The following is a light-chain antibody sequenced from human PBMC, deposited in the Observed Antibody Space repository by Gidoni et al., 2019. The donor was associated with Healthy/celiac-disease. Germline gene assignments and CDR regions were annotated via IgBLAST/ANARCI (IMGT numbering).Light chain of an antibody. Sequence: DIQMTQSPSSLSASVVDRVTITCQASQDISNYLNWYQKKPGKAPKLLIYDASNLETGVPSRFSGSGSGTDFTFTISSLQPEDIATYYCQQYDNLPFFGGGTKVEIK. CDR2: DAS. J-gene: IGKJ4*01. CDR3: QQYDNLPF. CDR1: QDISNY. V-gene: IGKV1-33*01.